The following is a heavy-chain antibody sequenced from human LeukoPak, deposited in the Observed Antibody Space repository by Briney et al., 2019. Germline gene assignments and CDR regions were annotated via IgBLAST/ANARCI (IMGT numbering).Heavy chain of an antibody. CDR3: AREDYSKYFEY. J-gene: IGHJ4*02. CDR2: IYYSGST. V-gene: IGHV4-59*01. Sequence: SETLSLTCTVSGSSISNYYWGWIRQAPGKGLEWIGYIYYSGSTNYNPSLKSRVCISVDTSTDKFSLKLSSVTAVDTDVYYCAREDYSKYFEYWGQGTLLTVSS. CDR1: GSSISNYY. D-gene: IGHD4-11*01.